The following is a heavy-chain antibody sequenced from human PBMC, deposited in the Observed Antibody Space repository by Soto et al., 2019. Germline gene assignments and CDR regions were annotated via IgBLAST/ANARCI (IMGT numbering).Heavy chain of an antibody. J-gene: IGHJ3*02. D-gene: IGHD2-15*01. CDR3: ARRSPSWAFDI. V-gene: IGHV3-23*01. Sequence: GGSLRLSCAASGFTFSSYAINWVRQAPGKGLEWVSAISGSGDSTYYADSVKGRFTISRDNSKNTLYLQMNSLRAEDTAVYYCARRSPSWAFDIWGQGTMVTVSS. CDR1: GFTFSSYA. CDR2: ISGSGDST.